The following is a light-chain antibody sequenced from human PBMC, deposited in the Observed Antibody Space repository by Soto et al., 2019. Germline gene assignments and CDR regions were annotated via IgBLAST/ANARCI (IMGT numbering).Light chain of an antibody. CDR3: QQYNKWPLT. CDR1: QSVSSN. CDR2: HAS. V-gene: IGKV3-15*01. Sequence: EIVMTQSPATLSVSPGERATLSCRASQSVSSNLAWSQQKPGQAPRLLIYHASTRATGIPARFSGSGSGTEFPLTISRLQSEDFAVYYCQQYNKWPLTFGGGTKVEIK. J-gene: IGKJ4*01.